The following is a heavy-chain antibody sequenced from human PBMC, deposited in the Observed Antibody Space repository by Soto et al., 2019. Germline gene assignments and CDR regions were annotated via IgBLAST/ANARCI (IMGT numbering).Heavy chain of an antibody. CDR2: INSDGSST. Sequence: GSLRHSCAASGGTCITYWMRWVRQATGKGLVWVSRINSDGSSTSYADSVKGRFTISRDNAKNTLYLQMNSVRAEDTAVYYCARFYGYCSGGSCHFDYWGQGSLVTVSS. CDR3: ARFYGYCSGGSCHFDY. CDR1: GGTCITYW. D-gene: IGHD2-15*01. V-gene: IGHV3-74*01. J-gene: IGHJ4*02.